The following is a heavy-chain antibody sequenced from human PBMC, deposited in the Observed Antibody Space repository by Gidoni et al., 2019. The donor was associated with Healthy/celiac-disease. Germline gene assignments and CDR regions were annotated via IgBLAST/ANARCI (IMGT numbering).Heavy chain of an antibody. Sequence: QVQLQQWGAGLLKPSETLSLTCAVYGGSFSGYYWIGEINHSGSTNYNPSLKSRVTISVDTSKNQFSLKLSSVTAADTAVYYCAGGIAVAGPTGWVYYFDYWGQGTLVTVSS. V-gene: IGHV4-34*01. D-gene: IGHD6-19*01. CDR3: AGGIAVAGPTGWVYYFDY. CDR1: GGSFSGYY. J-gene: IGHJ4*02. CDR2: INHSGST.